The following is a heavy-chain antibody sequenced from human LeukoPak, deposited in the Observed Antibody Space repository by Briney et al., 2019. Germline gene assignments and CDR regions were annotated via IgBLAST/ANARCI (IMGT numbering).Heavy chain of an antibody. CDR1: GFSLSTSGVG. CDR2: IYWNDDK. CDR3: AHRATYYYDSSGYYYNGVIEH. Sequence: SGPTLVNPTQTLTLTCTFSGFSLSTSGVGVGWIRQPPGKALEWLALIYWNDDKRYSPSLKSRLTITKDTSKNQVVLTMTNMDPVDTAAYYCAHRATYYYDSSGYYYNGVIEHWGQGTLVTVSS. V-gene: IGHV2-5*01. D-gene: IGHD3-22*01. J-gene: IGHJ1*01.